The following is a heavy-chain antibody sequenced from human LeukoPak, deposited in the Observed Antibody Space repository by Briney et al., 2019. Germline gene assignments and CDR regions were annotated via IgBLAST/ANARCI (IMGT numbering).Heavy chain of an antibody. Sequence: GGSLRLSCAASGFTFSSYAMSWVRQAPGKGLEWVSAIIGSGGSTYYADSVKGRFTISRDNSKNTLYMQMNSLRAKDKAVYYCAKAVSGYDFWSGYYFADYWGQGTLVTVSS. CDR2: IIGSGGST. J-gene: IGHJ4*02. CDR1: GFTFSSYA. CDR3: AKAVSGYDFWSGYYFADY. D-gene: IGHD3-3*01. V-gene: IGHV3-23*01.